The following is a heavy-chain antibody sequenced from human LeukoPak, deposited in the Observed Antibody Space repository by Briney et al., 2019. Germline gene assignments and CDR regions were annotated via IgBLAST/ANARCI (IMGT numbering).Heavy chain of an antibody. Sequence: GESLKISCQGSGYDFTNYWIAWVRQVPGKGLECLGIIYPGDSDTTYTPSFRGQVTMSVDKSVNTAYLQWRSLRATDSGIYYCASRTLRRQAYNALDLWGPGTLVLVSS. CDR1: GYDFTNYW. CDR2: IYPGDSDT. V-gene: IGHV5-51*01. J-gene: IGHJ3*01. CDR3: ASRTLRRQAYNALDL. D-gene: IGHD1-1*01.